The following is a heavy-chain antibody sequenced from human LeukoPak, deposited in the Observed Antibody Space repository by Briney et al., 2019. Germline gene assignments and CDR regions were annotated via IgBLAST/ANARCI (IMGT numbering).Heavy chain of an antibody. V-gene: IGHV4-31*03. Sequence: SETLSLTCTVSGGSISSGDSYWNWLRRPPGKGLEWIASISASGTTHFNPSLQSRLDISMDTSKSQFSLSLRSLDVADTAVYYCARGDGGPRGICIELLGTGTPVTGFS. D-gene: IGHD4-23*01. J-gene: IGHJ6*04. CDR3: ARGDGGPRGICIEL. CDR2: ISASGTT. CDR1: GGSISSGDSY.